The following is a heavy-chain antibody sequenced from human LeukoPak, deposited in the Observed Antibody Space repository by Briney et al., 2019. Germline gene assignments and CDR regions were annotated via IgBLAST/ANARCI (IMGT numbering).Heavy chain of an antibody. CDR2: ISSSSSYI. Sequence: GGSLRLSCAASGFTFSSYSMNWVRQAPGKGLEWVSSISSSSSYIYYADSVKGRFTVSRDNAKNTLYLQMNSLRAEDTAVYYCARDQESPNKYYYYGMDVWGQGTTVTVSS. J-gene: IGHJ6*02. CDR3: ARDQESPNKYYYYGMDV. CDR1: GFTFSSYS. V-gene: IGHV3-21*01.